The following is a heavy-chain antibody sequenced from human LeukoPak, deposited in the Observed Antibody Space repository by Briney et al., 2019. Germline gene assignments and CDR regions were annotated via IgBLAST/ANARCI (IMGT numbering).Heavy chain of an antibody. J-gene: IGHJ4*02. CDR2: IIPIFGTA. CDR1: GGTFSSYA. V-gene: IGHV1-69*01. D-gene: IGHD3-3*01. CDR3: ARGTYYDFWSGYSYFDY. Sequence: SVKVSCKAPGGTFSSYAISWVRQAPGQGLEWMGGIIPIFGTANYAQKFQGRVTITADESTSTAYMELSSLRSEDTAVYYCARGTYYDFWSGYSYFDYWGQGTLVTVSS.